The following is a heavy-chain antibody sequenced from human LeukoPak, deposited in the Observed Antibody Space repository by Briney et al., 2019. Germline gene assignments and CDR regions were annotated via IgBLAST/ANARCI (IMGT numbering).Heavy chain of an antibody. V-gene: IGHV1-69*05. Sequence: SVKVSCKASGGTFSSYGISWVRQAPGQGLEWMGGIIPIFGTANYAQKFQGRVTITTDESTSTAYMELSSLRSEDTAVYYCASTYYYDSSGYYYGFDYWGQGTLVTVSS. CDR2: IIPIFGTA. CDR1: GGTFSSYG. J-gene: IGHJ4*02. CDR3: ASTYYYDSSGYYYGFDY. D-gene: IGHD3-22*01.